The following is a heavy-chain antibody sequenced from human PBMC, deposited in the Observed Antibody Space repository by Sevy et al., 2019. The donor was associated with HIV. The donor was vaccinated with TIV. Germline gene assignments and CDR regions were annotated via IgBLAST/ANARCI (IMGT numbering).Heavy chain of an antibody. D-gene: IGHD6-19*01. J-gene: IGHJ4*02. Sequence: GGSLRLSCAASGFAFSDYYMNWIRQAPGKGLEWVSCISGLTNYINYADSVKGRFTISRDNAKNSVYLQMNSLRAEDTGVYYCARRSSGWDYFDYWGQGTPVTVSS. CDR1: GFAFSDYY. CDR3: ARRSSGWDYFDY. V-gene: IGHV3-11*06. CDR2: ISGLTNYI.